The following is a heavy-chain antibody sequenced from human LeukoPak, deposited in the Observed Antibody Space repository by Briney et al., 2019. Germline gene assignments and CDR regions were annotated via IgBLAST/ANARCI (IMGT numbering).Heavy chain of an antibody. CDR3: ARDSGTTGEVKFDP. CDR2: IYPRGS. Sequence: SETLSLTCTVSGGSISSSSYYWGWIRQPPGKGLEWIGRIYPRGSDYNPSLKSRVTMSLDTSKKQFSLNLRSVTAADTAVYYCARDSGTTGEVKFDPWGQGTLVTVSS. CDR1: GGSISSSSYY. V-gene: IGHV4-39*07. D-gene: IGHD3-10*01. J-gene: IGHJ5*02.